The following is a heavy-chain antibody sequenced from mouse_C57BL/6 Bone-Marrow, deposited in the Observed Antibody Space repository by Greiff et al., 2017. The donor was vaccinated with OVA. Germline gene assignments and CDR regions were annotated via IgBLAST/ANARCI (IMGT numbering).Heavy chain of an antibody. CDR2: IDPSDSYT. V-gene: IGHV1-69*01. CDR1: GYTFTSYW. CDR3: AREGNWDGYFDY. D-gene: IGHD4-1*01. J-gene: IGHJ2*01. Sequence: VQLKQPGAELVMPGASVKLSCKASGYTFTSYWMHWVKQRPGQGLEWIGEIDPSDSYTNYNQKFKGKSTLTVDKSSSTAYMQLSSLTSEDSAVYYCAREGNWDGYFDYWGQGTTLTVSS.